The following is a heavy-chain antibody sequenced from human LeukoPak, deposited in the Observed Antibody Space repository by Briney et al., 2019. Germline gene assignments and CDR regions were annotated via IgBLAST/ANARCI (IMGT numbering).Heavy chain of an antibody. Sequence: GGSLRLSCAASGFTVSSNYMSWVRQAPGRGLEWVSVIYSGGSTYYADSVKGRFTISRHNSKNTLYLQMNSLRDEDTAVYYCARDHRSGSGSGTQANDYWGQGTLVTVSS. V-gene: IGHV3-53*01. CDR1: GFTVSSNY. CDR3: ARDHRSGSGSGTQANDY. CDR2: IYSGGST. D-gene: IGHD3-10*01. J-gene: IGHJ4*02.